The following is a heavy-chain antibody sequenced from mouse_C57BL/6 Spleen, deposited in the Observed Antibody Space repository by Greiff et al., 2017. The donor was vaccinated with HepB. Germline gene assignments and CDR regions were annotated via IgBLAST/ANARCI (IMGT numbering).Heavy chain of an antibody. CDR2: IYPGDGDT. CDR3: ARERGTLAY. V-gene: IGHV1-82*01. Sequence: QVQLQQSGPELVKPGASVKISCKASGYAFSSSWMNWVKQRPGKGLEWIGRIYPGDGDTNYNGKFKGKATLTADKSSSTAYMQLSSLTSEDSAVYFCARERGTLAYWGQGTLVTVSA. J-gene: IGHJ3*01. CDR1: GYAFSSSW.